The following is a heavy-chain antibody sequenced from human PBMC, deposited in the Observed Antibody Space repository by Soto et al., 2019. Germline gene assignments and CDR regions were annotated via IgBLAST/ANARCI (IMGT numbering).Heavy chain of an antibody. CDR1: GSTFTRYR. J-gene: IGHJ4*02. Sequence: EVQLVESGGGLVKPGGSLRLSFAASGSTFTRYRINWVRQAPGKGLEWVSSISSTTNYIYYGDSMKGRFTISRDNAKNSLYLEMNSLRAEDTAVYYCARESEDLTSNFDYWGQGTLVTVSS. CDR2: ISSTTNYI. V-gene: IGHV3-21*06. CDR3: ARESEDLTSNFDY.